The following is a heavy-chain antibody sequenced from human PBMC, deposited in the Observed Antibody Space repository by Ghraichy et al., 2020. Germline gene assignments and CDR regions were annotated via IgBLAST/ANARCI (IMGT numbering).Heavy chain of an antibody. CDR1: GFTFSSYD. V-gene: IGHV3-13*01. J-gene: IGHJ6*03. CDR2: IGTAGDT. CDR3: ARTPPTPYSRTGNYYMDV. D-gene: IGHD5-18*01. Sequence: GGSLRLSCAASGFTFSSYDMHWVRQATGKGLEWVSAIGTAGDTYYPGSVKGRFTISRENAKNSLYLQMNSLRAGDTAVYYCARTPPTPYSRTGNYYMDVWGKGTTVTVSS.